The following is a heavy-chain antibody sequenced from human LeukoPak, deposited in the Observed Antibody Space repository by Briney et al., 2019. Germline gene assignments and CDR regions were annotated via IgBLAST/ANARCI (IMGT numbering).Heavy chain of an antibody. Sequence: GGSLRLSCAASGFTFSSYWMSRVRQAPGKGLVWVANVKQDGSERYYVGSVRGRFTISRDNAMNSLYLQMNSLRAEDTAVYYCAREGAYYLDSWGQGTLVAVSS. CDR2: VKQDGSER. CDR3: AREGAYYLDS. V-gene: IGHV3-7*01. CDR1: GFTFSSYW. J-gene: IGHJ4*02. D-gene: IGHD4/OR15-4a*01.